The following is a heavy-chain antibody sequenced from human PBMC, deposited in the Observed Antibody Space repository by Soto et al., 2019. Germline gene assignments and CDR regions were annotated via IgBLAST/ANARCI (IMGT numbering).Heavy chain of an antibody. Sequence: PGGSLRLSCAASGFTFSNYAMTWVRQAPGKGLEWVSGVSGSGSYTYYADSVKGRFTISRDNAKNSLYLQVNSLRAEDTAVYYCARTLTHLYSTNYYFYGMGVWGQGTRVTVSS. J-gene: IGHJ6*02. CDR3: ARTLTHLYSTNYYFYGMGV. CDR1: GFTFSNYA. D-gene: IGHD6-13*01. CDR2: VSGSGSYT. V-gene: IGHV3-23*01.